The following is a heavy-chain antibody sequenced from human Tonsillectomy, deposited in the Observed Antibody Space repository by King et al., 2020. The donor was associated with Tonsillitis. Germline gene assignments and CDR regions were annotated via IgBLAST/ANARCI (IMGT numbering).Heavy chain of an antibody. CDR1: GGSVSSGSHY. V-gene: IGHV4-61*01. Sequence: QLQESGPGLVKPSETLSLTCSVSGGSVSSGSHYWSWIRQPPGKGLEWIGYVYYSGSTKYNPSLKSRVTISMDTSKNHFALKVSSVTAADSAVYYCAREGGSYYDHAMDVWGQGTTVTVS. CDR3: AREGGSYYDHAMDV. J-gene: IGHJ6*02. CDR2: VYYSGST. D-gene: IGHD1-26*01.